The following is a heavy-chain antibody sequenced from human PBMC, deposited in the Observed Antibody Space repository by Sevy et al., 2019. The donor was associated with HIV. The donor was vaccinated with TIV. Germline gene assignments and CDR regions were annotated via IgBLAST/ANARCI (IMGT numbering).Heavy chain of an antibody. Sequence: ASVKVSCKASGYTFTSYGISWVRQAPGQGLEWMGWISAYNGNTNYAQKRQGRVTMTTDTSTSTAYMELRSLRSDDTAVYYCARRGGDYDILTGYYYYYYMDVWGKGTTVTVFS. V-gene: IGHV1-18*04. CDR2: ISAYNGNT. CDR1: GYTFTSYG. D-gene: IGHD3-9*01. CDR3: ARRGGDYDILTGYYYYYYMDV. J-gene: IGHJ6*03.